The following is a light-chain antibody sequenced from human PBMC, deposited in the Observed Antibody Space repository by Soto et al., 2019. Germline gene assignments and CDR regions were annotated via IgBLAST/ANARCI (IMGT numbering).Light chain of an antibody. CDR3: QQYGSSLFT. V-gene: IGKV3-20*01. CDR1: QSVCSSY. Sequence: EIVLTQSPGTLSLSPGERATLSCRASQSVCSSYLAWYQQKPGQAPRLLIYGASSRATSIPDRFSGSGSGTDFTLTISRLEPEDFAVYYCQQYGSSLFTFGPGTKVDIK. J-gene: IGKJ3*01. CDR2: GAS.